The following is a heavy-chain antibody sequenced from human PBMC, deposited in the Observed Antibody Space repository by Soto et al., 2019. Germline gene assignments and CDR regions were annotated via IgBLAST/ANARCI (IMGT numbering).Heavy chain of an antibody. CDR3: ARQRNSGYHRDAFDI. D-gene: IGHD5-12*01. CDR1: GYSFTSYW. J-gene: IGHJ3*02. Sequence: GESLKISCKGSGYSFTSYWIGWVRQMPGKGLEWMGIIYPGDSDTRYSPSFQGQVTISADKSISTAYLQWSSLKASDTAMYYCARQRNSGYHRDAFDIWGQGTMVTVSS. CDR2: IYPGDSDT. V-gene: IGHV5-51*01.